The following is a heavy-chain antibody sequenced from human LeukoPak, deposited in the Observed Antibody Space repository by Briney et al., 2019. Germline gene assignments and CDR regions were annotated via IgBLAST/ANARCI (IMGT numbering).Heavy chain of an antibody. CDR2: IKEDGSQK. V-gene: IGHV3-7*01. J-gene: IGHJ4*02. CDR3: VSQQVVPH. CDR1: RLTFSNYW. Sequence: PGGSLRLSCVASRLTFSNYWMSWVRQAPGKGLEWVANIKEDGSQKDYVDSVKGRFTISRDNAKNSVYLQMNSLRVEDTAVYYCVSQQVVPHWGQGTRVTVSS. D-gene: IGHD6-13*01.